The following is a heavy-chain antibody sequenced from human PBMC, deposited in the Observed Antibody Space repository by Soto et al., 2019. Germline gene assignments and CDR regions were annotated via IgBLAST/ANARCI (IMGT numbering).Heavy chain of an antibody. V-gene: IGHV1-18*01. J-gene: IGHJ6*02. D-gene: IGHD6-13*01. CDR3: ARDGSPWYSSSWNAGSGMDA. Sequence: ASVKVSCKASGYTFTSYGISWVRQAPGQGLEWMGWISVYNGNTKYARKLQGRVTTTTDTSTSTAYMELRSLRSDDTAVYYCARDGSPWYSSSWNAGSGMDAWGQGTTVTVSS. CDR1: GYTFTSYG. CDR2: ISVYNGNT.